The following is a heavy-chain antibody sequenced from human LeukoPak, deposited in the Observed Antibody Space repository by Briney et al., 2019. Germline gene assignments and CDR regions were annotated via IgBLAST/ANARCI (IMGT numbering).Heavy chain of an antibody. D-gene: IGHD3-10*01. V-gene: IGHV3-48*01. Sequence: PGGSLRLSCAASGFTFSSYGMNWVRQAPGKGLEWVSYISSSSSTIYYADSVKGRFTISRDNAKNSLYLQMNSLRAEDTAVYYCARERGSGSSIGYYYYMDVWAKGPRSPSP. J-gene: IGHJ6*03. CDR1: GFTFSSYG. CDR3: ARERGSGSSIGYYYYMDV. CDR2: ISSSSSTI.